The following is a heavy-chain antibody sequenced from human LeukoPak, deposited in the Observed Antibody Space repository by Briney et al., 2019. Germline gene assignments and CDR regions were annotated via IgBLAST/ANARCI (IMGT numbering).Heavy chain of an antibody. J-gene: IGHJ6*02. V-gene: IGHV4-61*01. CDR3: ARETSTMDYYYGMDV. CDR2: IYYSGST. CDR1: GGSVSSGSYY. D-gene: IGHD6-6*01. Sequence: SETLSLTCTVSGGSVSSGSYYWSWLRQPPGKGLEWIGYIYYSGSTNYNPSLKSRVTISVDTSKNQFSLKLSSVTAADTAVYYCARETSTMDYYYGMDVWGQGTTVTVSS.